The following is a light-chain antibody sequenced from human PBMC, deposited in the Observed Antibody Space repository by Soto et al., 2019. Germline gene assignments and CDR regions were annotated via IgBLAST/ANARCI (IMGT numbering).Light chain of an antibody. CDR2: GAS. CDR1: QSVSKNY. J-gene: IGKJ1*01. Sequence: ELLLTPSPCTLALSPGESATLSCRARQSVSKNYLAWYQQKPGHAPSLLIYGASNRATGIPDRLSGSGSGTDFTLTISRLEPEDFAVYYCQQYGSSGTFGQGTKVDIK. V-gene: IGKV3-20*01. CDR3: QQYGSSGT.